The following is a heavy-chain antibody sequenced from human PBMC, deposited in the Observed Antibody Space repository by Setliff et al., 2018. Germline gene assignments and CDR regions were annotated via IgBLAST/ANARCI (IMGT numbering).Heavy chain of an antibody. Sequence: LRLSCAASGLTITNYYMDWVRQAPGKGLEWVGRIRDKANRYTTEYAASVKGRFTISRDDSKSIAYLQMNSLKTEDTAVYYCTREASVDFWSGYPYYYYMDVWGKGTTVTVSS. J-gene: IGHJ6*03. CDR1: GLTITNYY. CDR3: TREASVDFWSGYPYYYYMDV. CDR2: IRDKANRYTT. V-gene: IGHV3-72*01. D-gene: IGHD3-3*01.